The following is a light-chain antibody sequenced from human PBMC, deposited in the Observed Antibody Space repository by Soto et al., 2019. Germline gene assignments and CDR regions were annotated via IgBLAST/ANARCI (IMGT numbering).Light chain of an antibody. CDR1: SSNIGSHT. J-gene: IGLJ2*01. Sequence: QSVLTQPPSASGTPGQTIAISCSGGSSNIGSHTVNWYQQLPGTAPRLLIYSNTQRPSGVPDRFSGSKSGTSASLAISGLQSEYEGDYSCAAWDDSLNGVVFGGGPKLTVL. CDR3: AAWDDSLNGVV. CDR2: SNT. V-gene: IGLV1-44*01.